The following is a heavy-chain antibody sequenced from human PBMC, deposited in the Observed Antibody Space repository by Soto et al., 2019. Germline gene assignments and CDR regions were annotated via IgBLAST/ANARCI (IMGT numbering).Heavy chain of an antibody. D-gene: IGHD2-21*01. Sequence: PGGSLRLSCIASGFTFSSHGMHWVRQAPGKGLEWVAVIWFDGSNKYYADSVKGRFTISRDNARNTLSLQMNSLRADDTAVYYCARLSGDHSAFFSYGMDAWGQGTTVTVSS. CDR2: IWFDGSNK. CDR1: GFTFSSHG. V-gene: IGHV3-33*01. CDR3: ARLSGDHSAFFSYGMDA. J-gene: IGHJ6*02.